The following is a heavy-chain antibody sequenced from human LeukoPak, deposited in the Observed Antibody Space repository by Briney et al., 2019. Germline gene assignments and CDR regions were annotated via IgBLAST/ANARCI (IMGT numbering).Heavy chain of an antibody. CDR2: INPSGDST. J-gene: IGHJ4*02. CDR1: GYTFTRYY. V-gene: IGHV1-46*01. CDR3: ARAPGYGGNSDY. D-gene: IGHD4-23*01. Sequence: GASVKVSCKASGYTFTRYYIHWVRQAPGQGLEWMGTINPSGDSTSYAQKFQGRVTMTRDTSTSTVYMELSSLTSEDRAVYYCARAPGYGGNSDYWGQGTLVTVSS.